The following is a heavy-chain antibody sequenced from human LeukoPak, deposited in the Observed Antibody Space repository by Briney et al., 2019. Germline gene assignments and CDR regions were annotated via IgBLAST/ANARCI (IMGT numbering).Heavy chain of an antibody. V-gene: IGHV4-39*01. CDR2: IYYSGST. D-gene: IGHD6-13*01. CDR1: TGSISSSSYY. J-gene: IGHJ4*02. CDR3: ARSIAAAGTPSDY. Sequence: PSETLSLTCTLSTGSISSSSYYWGWIRQPPGKGLEWIGSIYYSGSTHYNPSRKSRVTISVDTSKNQFSLELSSVTAADTAVYYCARSIAAAGTPSDYWGQGTLVTVSS.